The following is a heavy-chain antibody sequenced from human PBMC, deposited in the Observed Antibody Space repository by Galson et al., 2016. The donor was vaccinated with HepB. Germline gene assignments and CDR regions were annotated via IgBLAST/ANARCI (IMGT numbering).Heavy chain of an antibody. D-gene: IGHD7-27*01. CDR1: GLSLSNYW. J-gene: IGHJ4*02. Sequence: SLRLSCAASGLSLSNYWMAWVRQAPGKVLEWVANIKQDGSEKYHVVSVGGRFTISRDNAKDSLYLQMNSLRVEDTAVYYCARQITGDILLSRGQGTLVTVSS. CDR3: ARQITGDILLS. CDR2: IKQDGSEK. V-gene: IGHV3-7*01.